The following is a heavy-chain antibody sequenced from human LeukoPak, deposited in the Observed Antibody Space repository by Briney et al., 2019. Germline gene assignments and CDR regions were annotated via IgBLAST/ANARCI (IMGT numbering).Heavy chain of an antibody. Sequence: GGSLRLSCAASGLTFSSYWMSWVRQAPGRGLVWVSRINSDGTSTNYADSVKGRLTIFRDNTKNTLYLQMNSLTVEDTAVYYCARETWSRGGDAFDIWGRGTMVTVSS. CDR3: ARETWSRGGDAFDI. CDR2: INSDGTST. J-gene: IGHJ3*02. D-gene: IGHD3-10*01. CDR1: GLTFSSYW. V-gene: IGHV3-74*01.